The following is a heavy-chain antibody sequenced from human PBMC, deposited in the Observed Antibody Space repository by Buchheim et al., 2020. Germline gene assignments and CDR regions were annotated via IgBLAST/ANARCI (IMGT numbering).Heavy chain of an antibody. CDR3: ARDVGPNYDFWSGYSGGWFDP. V-gene: IGHV3-74*01. J-gene: IGHJ5*02. CDR1: GFTFSSYW. CDR2: INSDGSST. D-gene: IGHD3-3*01. Sequence: EVQLVESGGGLVQPGGSLRLSCAASGFTFSSYWMHWVRHAPGKGLVWVSRINSDGSSTSYADSVKGRFTISRDNAKNTLYLQMNSLRAEDTAVYYCARDVGPNYDFWSGYSGGWFDPWGQGTL.